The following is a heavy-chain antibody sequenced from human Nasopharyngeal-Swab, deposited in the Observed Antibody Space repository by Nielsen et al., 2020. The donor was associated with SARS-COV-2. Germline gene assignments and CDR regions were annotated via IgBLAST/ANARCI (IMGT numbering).Heavy chain of an antibody. CDR2: IYPGDSDT. Sequence: GESLKISCKGSGYSFTSYWIGWVRQMPGKGLERMGIIYPGDSDTRYSPSFQGQVTISADKSISTAYLQWSSLKASDTAMYYCARHPVMTVYGSGSYYYYYGMDVWGQGTTVTVSS. J-gene: IGHJ6*02. CDR3: ARHPVMTVYGSGSYYYYYGMDV. CDR1: GYSFTSYW. V-gene: IGHV5-51*01. D-gene: IGHD3-10*01.